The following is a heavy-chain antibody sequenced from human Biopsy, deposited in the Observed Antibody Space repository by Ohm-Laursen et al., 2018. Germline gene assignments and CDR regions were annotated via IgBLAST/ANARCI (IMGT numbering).Heavy chain of an antibody. D-gene: IGHD4-23*01. J-gene: IGHJ1*01. Sequence: SQTLSLTCTVSGGSFTGHYWTWIRQPTGKGLVWIGHISHTGYTSYKSSLKSRVTISLDTSRKHFSLRLTSLAAADTAVYYCARGSNEYGGLYFPHWGQGTLVTVSS. CDR3: ARGSNEYGGLYFPH. V-gene: IGHV4-59*11. CDR2: ISHTGYT. CDR1: GGSFTGHY.